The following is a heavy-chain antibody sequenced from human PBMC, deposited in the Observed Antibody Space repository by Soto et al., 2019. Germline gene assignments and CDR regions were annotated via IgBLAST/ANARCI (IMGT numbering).Heavy chain of an antibody. CDR1: GFTFSSYW. Sequence: EVQLVESGGGLVQPGGSLSLSCAASGFTFSSYWMHWVRQAPGKGMVWVSRINSDGSSTSYADSVKGRFTISRDNAKNTLYLQMNSLRAEDTAVYYCARDGPEDSSSWSSDAFDIWGQGTMVTVSS. CDR3: ARDGPEDSSSWSSDAFDI. J-gene: IGHJ3*02. V-gene: IGHV3-74*01. D-gene: IGHD6-13*01. CDR2: INSDGSST.